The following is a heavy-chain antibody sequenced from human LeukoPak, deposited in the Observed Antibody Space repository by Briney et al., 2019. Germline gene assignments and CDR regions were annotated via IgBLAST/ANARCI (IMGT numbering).Heavy chain of an antibody. D-gene: IGHD4-17*01. V-gene: IGHV4-4*07. Sequence: PSETLSLTRTVPGGSISSYYWSWIRQPAGKGLEWIGRIYTSGSTNYNPSLKSRVTMSVDTSKNQFSLKLSSVTAADTAVYYCARDSGYGDYPPYYFDYWGQGTLVTVSS. J-gene: IGHJ4*02. CDR2: IYTSGST. CDR3: ARDSGYGDYPPYYFDY. CDR1: GGSISSYY.